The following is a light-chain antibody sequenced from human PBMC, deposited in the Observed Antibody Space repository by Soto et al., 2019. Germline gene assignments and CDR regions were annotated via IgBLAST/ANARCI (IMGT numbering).Light chain of an antibody. Sequence: EIVLTQSPGTLSLSPGERATLSCRASQSVSSNYLPWYQQKPGQAPRLLIYGASSTATGIPVRFSGSGSGTHFTITILRPEPEDSALCYCQHYSDSAYPFGQGTRLEIK. V-gene: IGKV3-20*01. CDR1: QSVSSNY. J-gene: IGKJ2*01. CDR3: QHYSDSAYP. CDR2: GAS.